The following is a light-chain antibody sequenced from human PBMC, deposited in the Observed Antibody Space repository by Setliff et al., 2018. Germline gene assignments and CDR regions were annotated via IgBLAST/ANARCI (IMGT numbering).Light chain of an antibody. CDR3: VAYTSSSTYI. CDR1: SSDVGSYDF. V-gene: IGLV2-14*03. CDR2: DVT. J-gene: IGLJ1*01. Sequence: QSALAQPASVSGSPGQSITISCSGTSSDVGSYDFVSWYQQYPGKAPKLIIYDVTNRPSGVSNRFSGSKAGNTASLTISGLRAEDEADYYCVAYTSSSTYIFGSGTKV.